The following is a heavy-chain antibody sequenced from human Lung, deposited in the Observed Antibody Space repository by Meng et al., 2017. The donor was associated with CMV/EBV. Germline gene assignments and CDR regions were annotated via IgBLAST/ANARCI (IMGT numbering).Heavy chain of an antibody. V-gene: IGHV3-23*01. CDR2: ISGLVGST. J-gene: IGHJ4*02. D-gene: IGHD3-16*01. CDR1: GYTFNKYA. Sequence: SGYTFNKYAMDGVRQAPGKGLEWVSTISGLVGSTYYAESVKGRFTLSRDNSKNSLDLQMNSLRVEDTAVYYCAKDGAFGGPRGYFDNWGQGILVTVSS. CDR3: AKDGAFGGPRGYFDN.